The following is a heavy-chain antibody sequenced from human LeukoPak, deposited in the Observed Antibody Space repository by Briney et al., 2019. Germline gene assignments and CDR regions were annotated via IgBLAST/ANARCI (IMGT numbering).Heavy chain of an antibody. V-gene: IGHV4-59*01. D-gene: IGHD3-9*01. CDR2: IYCSGIT. CDR1: GASMTNYY. J-gene: IGHJ5*02. Sequence: SETLSLTCTVSGASMTNYYWSWIRKPPGKGLEWIGYIYCSGITNYNPSLTSRVSISVDMSKNQFSLKLTSVTAADTAVYYCARGRGYFDPFDPWGQGTLVTVSS. CDR3: ARGRGYFDPFDP.